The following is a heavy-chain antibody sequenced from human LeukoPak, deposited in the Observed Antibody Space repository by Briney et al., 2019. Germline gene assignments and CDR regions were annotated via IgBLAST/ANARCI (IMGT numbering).Heavy chain of an antibody. CDR1: GGSISSSSYY. CDR3: ARGVDCSGGSCYPSPLDY. J-gene: IGHJ4*02. V-gene: IGHV4-39*01. CDR2: IYYSGST. D-gene: IGHD2-15*01. Sequence: SETLSLTCTVSGGSISSSSYYWGWIRQPPGKGLEWIGSIYYSGSTYYNPSLKSRVTISVDTSKNQFSLKLSSVTAADTAVYYCARGVDCSGGSCYPSPLDYWGQGTLVTVSS.